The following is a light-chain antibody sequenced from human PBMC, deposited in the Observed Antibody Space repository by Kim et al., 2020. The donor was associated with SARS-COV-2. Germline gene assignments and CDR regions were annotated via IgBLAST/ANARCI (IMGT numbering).Light chain of an antibody. CDR2: QDS. J-gene: IGLJ2*01. Sequence: SYELTQPPSVSVSPGQTASITCSGDKLGDKYACWYQQKPGQSPVLVIYQDSKRPSGIPERFSGSNSGNPATLTISGTQAMDEADYHCQAWDSSTEVFGGG. CDR1: KLGDKY. V-gene: IGLV3-1*01. CDR3: QAWDSSTEV.